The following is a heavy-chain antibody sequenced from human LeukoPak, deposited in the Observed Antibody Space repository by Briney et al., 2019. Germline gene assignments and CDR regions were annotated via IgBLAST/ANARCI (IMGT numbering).Heavy chain of an antibody. CDR2: ISGSGGST. D-gene: IGHD3-10*01. CDR1: GFTFSNYA. V-gene: IGHV3-23*01. Sequence: PGGSLRLSCAASGFTFSNYAMSWVRQAPGKGLEWVSAISGSGGSTYYADSVKGRFTISRDNSKNTLYLQMNSLRAEDTAVYYCAQLQARYYYGSGDWFDPWGQGTLVTVSS. J-gene: IGHJ5*02. CDR3: AQLQARYYYGSGDWFDP.